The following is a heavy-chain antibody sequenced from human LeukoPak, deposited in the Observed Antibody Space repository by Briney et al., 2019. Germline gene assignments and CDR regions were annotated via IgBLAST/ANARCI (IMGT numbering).Heavy chain of an antibody. CDR2: ISYDGSNK. D-gene: IGHD6-19*01. J-gene: IGHJ4*02. Sequence: PGGSLRLSCAASGFTFSSYGIHWVRQAPGKGLEWVAVISYDGSNKYYADSVKGRFTISRDNSKNTLYLQMNSLRAEDTAVYYCAKVGIAVAADYWGQGTLVTVSS. CDR3: AKVGIAVAADY. CDR1: GFTFSSYG. V-gene: IGHV3-30*18.